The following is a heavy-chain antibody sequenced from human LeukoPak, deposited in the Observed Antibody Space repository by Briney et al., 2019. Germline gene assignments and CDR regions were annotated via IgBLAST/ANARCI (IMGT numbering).Heavy chain of an antibody. D-gene: IGHD2-21*02. Sequence: GGSLRLSFAASGFTFRNREMISLRQAPGKGLEWVSYISSSGGTIYYADSVKGRFTISRDNAKNSLYLQMNSLRAEDTAVYYWSRDRGVTLFYYVMDVWGQGTTVTVSS. CDR2: ISSSGGTI. J-gene: IGHJ6*02. CDR1: GFTFRNRE. V-gene: IGHV3-48*03. CDR3: SRDRGVTLFYYVMDV.